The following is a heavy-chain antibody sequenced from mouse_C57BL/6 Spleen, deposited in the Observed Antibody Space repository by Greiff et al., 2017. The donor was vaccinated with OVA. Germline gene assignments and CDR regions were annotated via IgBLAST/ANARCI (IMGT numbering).Heavy chain of an antibody. V-gene: IGHV2-2*01. CDR2: IWSGGST. Sequence: VMLVESGPGLVQPSQSLSITCTVSGFSLTSYGVHWVRQSPGKGLEWLGVIWSGGSTDYNAAFISRLSISKDNSKSQVFFKMNSLQADDTAIYYCARTGPWFAYWGQGTLVTVSA. CDR1: GFSLTSYG. J-gene: IGHJ3*01. CDR3: ARTGPWFAY.